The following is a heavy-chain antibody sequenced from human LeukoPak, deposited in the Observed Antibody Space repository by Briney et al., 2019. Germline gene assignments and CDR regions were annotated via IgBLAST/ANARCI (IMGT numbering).Heavy chain of an antibody. V-gene: IGHV1-69*05. Sequence: GATVKISCKVSGYTFTDYYMHWVQQAPGQGLEWMGGIIPIFGTANYAQKFQGRVTITTDESTSTAYMELRSLRPDGTAVYYCARYCVGGSCYSRELDYWGQGTLVTVSS. CDR3: ARYCVGGSCYSRELDY. J-gene: IGHJ4*02. D-gene: IGHD2-15*01. CDR1: GYTFTDYY. CDR2: IIPIFGTA.